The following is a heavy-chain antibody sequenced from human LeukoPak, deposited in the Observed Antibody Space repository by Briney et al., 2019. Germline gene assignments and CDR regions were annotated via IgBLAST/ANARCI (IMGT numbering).Heavy chain of an antibody. CDR2: INAGNGNT. D-gene: IGHD3-10*01. Sequence: ASVKVSCKASGYTFTSYAMHWVRQAPGQRLEWMGWINAGNGNTKYSQEFQGRVTITRDTSASTAYMELSSLRSEDMAVYYCARDSYYYGSGSYIGYAFDIWGQGTMVTVSS. V-gene: IGHV1-3*03. CDR3: ARDSYYYGSGSYIGYAFDI. CDR1: GYTFTSYA. J-gene: IGHJ3*02.